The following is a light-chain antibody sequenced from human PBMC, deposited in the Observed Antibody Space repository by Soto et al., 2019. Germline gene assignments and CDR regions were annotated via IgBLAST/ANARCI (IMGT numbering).Light chain of an antibody. V-gene: IGLV2-8*01. CDR2: DVS. CDR1: SSDVDGYDY. CDR3: SSYAGTYIV. Sequence: QSVLTQPPSASGSPGQSVAISCTGTSSDVDGYDYVSWYQQHPGKAPKLMIYDVSKRPSGVPDRFSGSKSGNTASLTVSGLQAEDEADYYCSSYAGTYIVFGTGTKVTVL. J-gene: IGLJ1*01.